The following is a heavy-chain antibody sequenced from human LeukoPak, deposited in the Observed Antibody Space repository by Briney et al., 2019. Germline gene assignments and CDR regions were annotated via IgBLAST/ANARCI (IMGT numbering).Heavy chain of an antibody. CDR1: GFTFSSYA. D-gene: IGHD2-15*01. J-gene: IGHJ4*02. Sequence: GGSLRLSCAASGFTFSSYAMTWARQAPGKGLEWVSAISDSGRSTYYADSVKGRFTISRDVSKSTLYLQMNSLRAEDTALYYCAKGQRWELPLDFWGQGTLVTVSS. CDR3: AKGQRWELPLDF. V-gene: IGHV3-23*01. CDR2: ISDSGRST.